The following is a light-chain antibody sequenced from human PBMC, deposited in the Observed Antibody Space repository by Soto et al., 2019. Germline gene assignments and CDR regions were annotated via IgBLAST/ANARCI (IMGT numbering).Light chain of an antibody. CDR1: QSLLHSNGYNY. V-gene: IGKV2-28*01. J-gene: IGKJ1*01. CDR2: LGS. Sequence: IVMTQYQLSLPVTPGEPASISCRSSQSLLHSNGYNYLDWYLQKPGQSPQLLIYLGSNRSSGVPDRFSGSGSGTDFTLKISRVEAEDVGVYYCMQALQLWTFGHVSNVAIK. CDR3: MQALQLWT.